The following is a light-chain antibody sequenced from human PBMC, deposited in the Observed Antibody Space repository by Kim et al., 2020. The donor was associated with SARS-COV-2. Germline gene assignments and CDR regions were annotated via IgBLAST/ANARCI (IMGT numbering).Light chain of an antibody. V-gene: IGLV1-44*01. CDR2: NNN. CDR3: AAWDVSLNGQAV. Sequence: ELTQPPSASGTPGQRVTISCSGSNSNIGSHTVNWYQQLPGAAPRLLISNNNQRPSGVPDRFSGSKSGTSAFLAISGLQSEDEADYYCAAWDVSLNGQAVFGTGTKVTVL. J-gene: IGLJ1*01. CDR1: NSNIGSHT.